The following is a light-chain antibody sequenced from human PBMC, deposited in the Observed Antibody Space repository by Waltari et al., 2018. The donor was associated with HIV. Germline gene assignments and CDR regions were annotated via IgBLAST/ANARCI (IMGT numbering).Light chain of an antibody. V-gene: IGKV3-20*01. J-gene: IGKJ3*01. Sequence: EIVLTQSPGTLSLSPGERATLSCRASQSISNSYLAWYQQKPGQPPRLLIYGAFSRATCIPDWFRGSGSGTDFTLTISRLEPEDFAVYYCQQYGSSPPITFGPGTKVDIK. CDR2: GAF. CDR1: QSISNSY. CDR3: QQYGSSPPIT.